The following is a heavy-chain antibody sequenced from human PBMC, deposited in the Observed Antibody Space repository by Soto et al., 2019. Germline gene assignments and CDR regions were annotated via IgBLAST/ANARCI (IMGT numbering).Heavy chain of an antibody. J-gene: IGHJ6*02. D-gene: IGHD3-9*01. CDR1: GFTFSSYA. CDR2: ISGSGGST. Sequence: EVQLLESGGGLVQPGGSLRLSCAASGFTFSSYAMSWFRQAPGKGLEWVSAISGSGGSTYYADSVKGRFTISRDNSNNTLYLQMNSLRAEDTAVYYCAKGLHDILTAFDVWGQGTTVTVSS. V-gene: IGHV3-23*01. CDR3: AKGLHDILTAFDV.